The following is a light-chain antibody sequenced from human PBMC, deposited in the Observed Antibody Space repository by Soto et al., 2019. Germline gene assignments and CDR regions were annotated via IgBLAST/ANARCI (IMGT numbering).Light chain of an antibody. CDR3: QQSTDRPPWK. CDR2: DAS. J-gene: IGKJ1*01. Sequence: EIVLTQSPATLSLAPVERATLSCRCSQSIGLAIAWYQHKPGQAPRLLIFDASQRATGIPARFRGSGSGTDSTLSISSLEPEDFAVYYCQQSTDRPPWKFGQGTKVDIK. V-gene: IGKV3-11*01. CDR1: QSIGLA.